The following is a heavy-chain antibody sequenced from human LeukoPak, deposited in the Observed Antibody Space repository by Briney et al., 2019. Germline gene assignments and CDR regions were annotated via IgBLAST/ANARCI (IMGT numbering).Heavy chain of an antibody. CDR3: ARDSNYYYYGMDV. J-gene: IGHJ6*02. Sequence: GGSLRLSCAASGFTFSSYAMHWVRQAPGKGLEWVAVMSYDGGNEYYADSVKGRFTISRDNSKNTLYLQMNSLKAEDTAVYYCARDSNYYYYGMDVWGQGTTVTVSS. CDR2: MSYDGGNE. CDR1: GFTFSSYA. V-gene: IGHV3-30*04.